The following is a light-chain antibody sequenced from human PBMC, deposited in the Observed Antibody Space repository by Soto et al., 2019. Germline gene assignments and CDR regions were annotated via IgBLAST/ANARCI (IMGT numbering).Light chain of an antibody. CDR1: QSVSSSY. CDR3: QQDGSSLPPLT. Sequence: EIVLTQSPGTLSLSPGERATLSCRASQSVSSSYLAWYQQKPGQAPRLLIYGASSRATGIPDRFSGSGSGTDFTLTISRLEPEDFAVYYCQQDGSSLPPLTFGGGTKVEIK. CDR2: GAS. V-gene: IGKV3-20*01. J-gene: IGKJ4*01.